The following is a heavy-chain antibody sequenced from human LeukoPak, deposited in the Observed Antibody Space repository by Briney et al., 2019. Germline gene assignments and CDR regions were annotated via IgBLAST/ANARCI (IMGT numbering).Heavy chain of an antibody. CDR3: ARDPRLSSGYSTGILWYFDL. D-gene: IGHD3-22*01. CDR2: INPYGGST. J-gene: IGHJ2*01. CDR1: GYTFTNYY. V-gene: IGHV1-46*01. Sequence: GASVKVSCKASGYTFTNYYMHWVRQAPGQGLEWMGIINPYGGSTSYAQKFHGRVTMTRDTSTSTVYMELSSLKSEDTAVYYCARDPRLSSGYSTGILWYFDLWGRGTLVTVSS.